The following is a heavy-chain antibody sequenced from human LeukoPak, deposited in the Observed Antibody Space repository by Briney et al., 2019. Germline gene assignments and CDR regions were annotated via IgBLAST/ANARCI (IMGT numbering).Heavy chain of an antibody. CDR3: ARESNWNYAFDY. J-gene: IGHJ4*02. Sequence: PGGSLRLSCAASGLTLSNSMIHWIRQAPGKGLEWVALIRLDGVEKFYSGSVKGRFTISRDNSKNTLYLEMSNLRAEDTAVYYCARESNWNYAFDYWGQGTLATVSS. V-gene: IGHV3-30*02. CDR2: IRLDGVEK. D-gene: IGHD1-7*01. CDR1: GLTLSNSM.